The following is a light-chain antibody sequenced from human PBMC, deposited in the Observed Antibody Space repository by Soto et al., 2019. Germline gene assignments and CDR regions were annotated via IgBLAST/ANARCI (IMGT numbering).Light chain of an antibody. CDR2: KAS. CDR3: QQYAGYSRT. J-gene: IGKJ1*01. CDR1: QSINNW. Sequence: DVQMTQSPSTLSASVGERVTITCRASQSINNWLAWYQQRPGKAPKLLIYKASTLETGAPSRFSGSGSGTEFTLTISSLQPDDFATYYCQQYAGYSRTFGQGTKVDIK. V-gene: IGKV1-5*03.